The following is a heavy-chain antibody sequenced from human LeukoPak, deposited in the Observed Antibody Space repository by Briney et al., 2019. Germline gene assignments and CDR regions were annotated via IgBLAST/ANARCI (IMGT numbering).Heavy chain of an antibody. CDR2: IYYSGST. J-gene: IGHJ5*02. CDR1: GGSISSGDYY. D-gene: IGHD3-3*01. CDR3: ARGVTIFGVAPGFDP. Sequence: SQTLSLTCTVSGGSISSGDYYWSWIRQPPGKGLEWIGYIYYSGSTYYNPSLKRRVTISVDTSKNQFSLKLSSVTAADTAVYYCARGVTIFGVAPGFDPWGQGTLVTVSS. V-gene: IGHV4-30-4*01.